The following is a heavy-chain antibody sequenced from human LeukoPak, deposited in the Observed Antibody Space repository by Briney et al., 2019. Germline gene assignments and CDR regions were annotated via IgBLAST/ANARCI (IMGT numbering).Heavy chain of an antibody. D-gene: IGHD1-1*01. J-gene: IGHJ6*02. CDR1: GFTVSSNY. Sequence: GGSLRLSCAASGFTVSSNYLSWVRQAPGKGLEWVSVIYSGDTTYYADSVKGRFTISRDNAKNSLYLQMNSLGADDTAVYYCAGGTGMDVWGQGTPVTVSS. CDR2: IYSGDTT. V-gene: IGHV3-53*01. CDR3: AGGTGMDV.